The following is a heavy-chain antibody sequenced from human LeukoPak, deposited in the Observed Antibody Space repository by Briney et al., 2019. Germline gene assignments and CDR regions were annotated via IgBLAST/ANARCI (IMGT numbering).Heavy chain of an antibody. Sequence: ASVKVSCKASGYTFTGYYMHWVRQAPGQGLEWMGRINPNSGGTNYAQKFQGRATMTRETSISTAYMELSRLRSDDTAVYYCARDCSSTSCYEPDYWGQGTLVTVSS. V-gene: IGHV1-2*06. J-gene: IGHJ4*02. CDR3: ARDCSSTSCYEPDY. D-gene: IGHD2-2*01. CDR2: INPNSGGT. CDR1: GYTFTGYY.